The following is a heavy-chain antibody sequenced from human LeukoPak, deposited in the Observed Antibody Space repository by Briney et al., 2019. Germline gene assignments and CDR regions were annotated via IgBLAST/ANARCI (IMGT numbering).Heavy chain of an antibody. CDR3: ARHQTGGHSYMDV. J-gene: IGHJ6*03. Sequence: SETLSLTCTVSGDFMNTIRYYWVWIRQPPGKGLEWIGSIYYDGSTHYNPSLKSRVIISVDTSKDQFSLNLTSVTAADTAVFYCARHQTGGHSYMDVWGKGTTVSVSS. V-gene: IGHV4-39*01. CDR1: GDFMNTIRYY. D-gene: IGHD3-10*01. CDR2: IYYDGST.